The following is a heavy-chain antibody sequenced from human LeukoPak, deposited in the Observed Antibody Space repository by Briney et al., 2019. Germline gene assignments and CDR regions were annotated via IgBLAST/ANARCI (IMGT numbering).Heavy chain of an antibody. CDR2: LYTSGST. D-gene: IGHD6-19*01. V-gene: IGHV4-4*07. Sequence: SETLSLTCTVSGGSISSYYWSWIRQPAGKGLEWIGRLYTSGSTNCNPSLKSRVTMSVGKSKNQFSLKLSSVTAADTAVYYCARDGSGWYQYYFDYWGQGTLLTVSS. CDR1: GGSISSYY. CDR3: ARDGSGWYQYYFDY. J-gene: IGHJ4*02.